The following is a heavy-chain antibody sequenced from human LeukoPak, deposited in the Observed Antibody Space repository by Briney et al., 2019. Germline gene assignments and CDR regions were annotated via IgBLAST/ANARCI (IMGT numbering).Heavy chain of an antibody. CDR2: ISGDGGST. CDR1: GFTFDDYA. CDR3: AKVVGDYYYYGMDV. V-gene: IGHV3-43*02. Sequence: TGGSLRLSCAASGFTFDDYAMHWVRQAPGKGLEWVSLISGDGGSTYYADSVKGRFTISRDNSRNSLYSQMNSLRTEDTAVYYCAKVVGDYYYYGMDVWGQGTTVTVSS. D-gene: IGHD1-26*01. J-gene: IGHJ6*02.